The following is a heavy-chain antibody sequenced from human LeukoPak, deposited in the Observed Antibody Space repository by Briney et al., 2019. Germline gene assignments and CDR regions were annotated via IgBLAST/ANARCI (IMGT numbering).Heavy chain of an antibody. J-gene: IGHJ6*03. CDR3: ARSGILTGYYSYYYYMDV. D-gene: IGHD3-9*01. CDR2: IIPIFGTA. V-gene: IGHV1-69*05. Sequence: ASVKVSCKASGGTFSSYAISWVRQAPGQGLEWMGGIIPIFGTANYAQKFQGRVTITTDESTSTAYMELSSLRSEDTAVYYCARSGILTGYYSYYYYMDVWGKGTTVTVSS. CDR1: GGTFSSYA.